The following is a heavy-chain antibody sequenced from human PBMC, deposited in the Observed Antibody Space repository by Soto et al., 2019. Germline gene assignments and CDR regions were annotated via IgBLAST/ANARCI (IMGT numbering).Heavy chain of an antibody. Sequence: GESLKISCKGSGYSFTSYWIGWVRQMPVKGLEWMGIIYPRDSDTRYSPSFQGQVTISADKSISTAYLQWSSLKASDTAMYYCARHGPNCSGGSCYSLYYGMDVWGQGTTVTVSS. D-gene: IGHD2-15*01. CDR3: ARHGPNCSGGSCYSLYYGMDV. V-gene: IGHV5-51*01. J-gene: IGHJ6*02. CDR1: GYSFTSYW. CDR2: IYPRDSDT.